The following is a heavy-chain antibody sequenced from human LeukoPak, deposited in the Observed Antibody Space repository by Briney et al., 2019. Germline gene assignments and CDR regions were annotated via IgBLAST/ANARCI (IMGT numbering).Heavy chain of an antibody. D-gene: IGHD6-13*01. J-gene: IGHJ5*02. CDR2: IDPNTGGT. V-gene: IGHV1-2*06. CDR1: GYTFTNYY. CDR3: AKLAASETGEGS. Sequence: ASVKVSCKTSGYTFTNYYIHWVRQAPGRGLEWMGRIDPNTGGTKSAKNFQGRVTMTRDTSISTAYMALSGLRSDDTAVYYCAKLAASETGEGSWGQGTLVTVSS.